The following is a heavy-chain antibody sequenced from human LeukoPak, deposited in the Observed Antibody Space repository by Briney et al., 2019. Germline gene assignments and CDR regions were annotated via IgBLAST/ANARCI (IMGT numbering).Heavy chain of an antibody. V-gene: IGHV1-18*04. CDR2: ISAYNGNT. Sequence: GESLKISCKGSGYSFTSYWIGWVRQAPGQGLEWMGWISAYNGNTNYAQKLQGRVTMTTDTSTSTAHMELRGLRSDDTAVCYCARTAPGTSLGGYYYYMDVWGKGTTVTVSS. D-gene: IGHD1/OR15-1a*01. J-gene: IGHJ6*03. CDR3: ARTAPGTSLGGYYYYMDV. CDR1: GYSFTSYW.